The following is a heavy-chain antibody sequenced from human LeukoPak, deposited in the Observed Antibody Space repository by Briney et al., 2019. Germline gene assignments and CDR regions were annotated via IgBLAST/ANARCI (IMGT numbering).Heavy chain of an antibody. V-gene: IGHV3-48*01. D-gene: IGHD2-15*01. Sequence: PGGSLRLSCAASGFTFSSYSMNWVRQAPGKGLEWVSYISSSSSTIYYADSVKGRFTISRDNAKNSLYLQMNGLRAEDTAVYYCAREAGGSPPYYYYYGMDVWGQGTTVTVSS. CDR2: ISSSSSTI. CDR3: AREAGGSPPYYYYYGMDV. CDR1: GFTFSSYS. J-gene: IGHJ6*02.